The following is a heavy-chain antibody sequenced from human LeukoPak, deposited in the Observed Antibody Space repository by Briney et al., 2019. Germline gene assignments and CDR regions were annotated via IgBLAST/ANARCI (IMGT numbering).Heavy chain of an antibody. D-gene: IGHD3-16*02. V-gene: IGHV3-30-3*01. CDR1: GFTFSNYP. Sequence: PGGSLRLSCAASGFTFSNYPMHWVRQAPGKGLEWVAVISYDGGTQYYANSVKGRFTISRDNSKNTLYLEMNSLRNEDTAVYYCATLSSRVGSISYYFNNWGQGTLATVSS. J-gene: IGHJ4*02. CDR3: ATLSSRVGSISYYFNN. CDR2: ISYDGGTQ.